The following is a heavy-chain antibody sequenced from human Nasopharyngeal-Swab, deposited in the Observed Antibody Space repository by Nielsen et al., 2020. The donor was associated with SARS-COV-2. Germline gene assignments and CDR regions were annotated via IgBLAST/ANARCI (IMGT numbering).Heavy chain of an antibody. D-gene: IGHD2-2*01. CDR2: INHSGST. Sequence: SETLSLTCAVYGGSFSGYYWSWIRQPPGKGLEWIGEINHSGSTNYNPSLKSRVTISVDTSKNHLSLKLTSVTAADTAVYYCARLPGYCIGNSCSGHYVMDVWGQGTTVAVSS. CDR1: GGSFSGYY. J-gene: IGHJ6*02. V-gene: IGHV4-34*01. CDR3: ARLPGYCIGNSCSGHYVMDV.